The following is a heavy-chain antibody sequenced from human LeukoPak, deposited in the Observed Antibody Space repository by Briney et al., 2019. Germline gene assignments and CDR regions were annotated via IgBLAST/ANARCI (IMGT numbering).Heavy chain of an antibody. D-gene: IGHD2-21*02. CDR3: ARDPHPCGGDCYTNGAFDI. CDR2: VNPNSGNT. CDR1: GYTFTSYD. Sequence: ASVKVSCKASGYTFTSYDINWVRQATGQGLEWMGYVNPNSGNTGYAQNFQGRVTITRTTSISTAYMEVSGLRSDDTAVYYCARDPHPCGGDCYTNGAFDIWGQGTLVTVSS. V-gene: IGHV1-8*03. J-gene: IGHJ3*02.